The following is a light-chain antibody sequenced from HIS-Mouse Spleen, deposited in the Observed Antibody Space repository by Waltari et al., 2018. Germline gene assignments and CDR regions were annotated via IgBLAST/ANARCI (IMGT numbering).Light chain of an antibody. V-gene: IGLV1-40*01. CDR2: GNS. Sequence: QSVLTQPPSVSGAPGQRVTIPCTGSSPNLGDGYDVPWYQQLPGTAPKLLIYGNSNRPSGVPDRFSGSKSGTSASLAITGLQAEDEADYYCQSYDSSLSGSVFGGGTKLTVL. CDR1: SPNLGDGYD. J-gene: IGLJ2*01. CDR3: QSYDSSLSGSV.